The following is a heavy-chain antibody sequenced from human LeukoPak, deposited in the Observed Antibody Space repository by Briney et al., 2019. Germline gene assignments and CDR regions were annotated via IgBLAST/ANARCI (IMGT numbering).Heavy chain of an antibody. D-gene: IGHD4-17*01. CDR2: IYSGGST. CDR3: ARVDYGDYGFDY. CDR1: GFTVSSNY. Sequence: GGSLRLSCAASGFTVSSNYMSWVRQGPGKGLERVSVIYSGGSTYYADSVKGRFTISRDNSKNTLYLQMNSLRAEDTAVYYCARVDYGDYGFDYWGQGTLVTVSS. J-gene: IGHJ4*02. V-gene: IGHV3-66*01.